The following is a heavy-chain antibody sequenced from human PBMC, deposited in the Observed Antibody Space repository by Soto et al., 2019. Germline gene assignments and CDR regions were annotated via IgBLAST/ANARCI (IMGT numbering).Heavy chain of an antibody. J-gene: IGHJ4*02. CDR3: ARVDHRGYFSVLTDF. CDR2: IYYSGTT. D-gene: IGHD3-10*02. V-gene: IGHV4-59*01. Sequence: SETLSLTCTVSGGSMNRNYWSWIRQPPGKGLERIGYIYYSGTTNYNPSLKSRVTISVDTSKNQFSLRLSSVTAADTAVYYCARVDHRGYFSVLTDFWGQGILVTVSS. CDR1: GGSMNRNY.